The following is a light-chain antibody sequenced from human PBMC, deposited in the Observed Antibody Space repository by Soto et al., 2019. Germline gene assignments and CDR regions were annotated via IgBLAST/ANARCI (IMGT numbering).Light chain of an antibody. Sequence: EIVMTQSPGTLSVSPGERATLSCRASQSVSGNLAWYQQKPGQAPRLLIYGASTRATGIPARFSGSGSGTEFTLTISSLQPEDFAVYYCQQYNNWPRTFGQGTKVEIK. J-gene: IGKJ1*01. V-gene: IGKV3-15*01. CDR3: QQYNNWPRT. CDR1: QSVSGN. CDR2: GAS.